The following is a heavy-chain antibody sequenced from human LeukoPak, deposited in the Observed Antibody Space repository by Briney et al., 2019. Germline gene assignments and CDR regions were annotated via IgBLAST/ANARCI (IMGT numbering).Heavy chain of an antibody. CDR1: GFTFDDYA. CDR2: ISWNSGSI. D-gene: IGHD7-27*01. V-gene: IGHV3-9*01. Sequence: GGSLRLSCAASGFTFDDYAMHWVRQAPGKGLEWVSGISWNSGSIGYADSVKGRFTISRDNAKNSLYLQMNSLRAEDTALYYCAKDGPWGSGGFDPWGQGTLVTVSS. J-gene: IGHJ5*02. CDR3: AKDGPWGSGGFDP.